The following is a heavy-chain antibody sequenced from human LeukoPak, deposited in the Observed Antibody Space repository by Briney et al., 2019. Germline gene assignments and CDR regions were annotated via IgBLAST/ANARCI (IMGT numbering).Heavy chain of an antibody. J-gene: IGHJ3*02. CDR2: IYTSGST. CDR1: GGSISSYY. D-gene: IGHD5-24*01. V-gene: IGHV4-4*07. Sequence: SETLSLTCTVSGGSISSYYWRWIRQPAGKGLEWIGRIYTSGSTNYNPSLKSRLTISIDTSKNQFSLKLRSVTAADTAVYYCAREDAEQMDNSFDIWGQGTMVTVSS. CDR3: AREDAEQMDNSFDI.